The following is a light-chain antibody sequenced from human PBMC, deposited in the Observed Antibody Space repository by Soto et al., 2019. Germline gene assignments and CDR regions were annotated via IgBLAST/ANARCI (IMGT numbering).Light chain of an antibody. Sequence: EIVLTQSPATLSSSPGERATLSCRASQSVDAYLAWYQLRPGQAPRLLIFDASNRATGIPTRFSGSGSGTDFTLTISSLEPEDFAVYYCQQRSNWAPTFGQGTKVEIK. CDR3: QQRSNWAPT. V-gene: IGKV3-11*01. CDR2: DAS. J-gene: IGKJ1*01. CDR1: QSVDAY.